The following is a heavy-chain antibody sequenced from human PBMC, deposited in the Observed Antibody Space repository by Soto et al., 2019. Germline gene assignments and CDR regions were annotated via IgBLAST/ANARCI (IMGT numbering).Heavy chain of an antibody. Sequence: QVQLQQWGAGLLKPSETLSLTCDIYGGSFIGYYWSWIRQPPGKGLEWVGEINHSGRTNYNPSLASRVTLSVDTSKNQISLNLSSVTVADTAVYYCARGRGDDFASWGQGTLVTVSS. D-gene: IGHD3-10*01. CDR1: GGSFIGYY. CDR3: ARGRGDDFAS. J-gene: IGHJ5*01. CDR2: INHSGRT. V-gene: IGHV4-34*01.